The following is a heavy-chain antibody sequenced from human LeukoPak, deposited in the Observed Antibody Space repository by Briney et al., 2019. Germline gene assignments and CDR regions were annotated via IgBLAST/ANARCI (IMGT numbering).Heavy chain of an antibody. CDR1: GFTYSNYG. CDR3: AKGVSSSWSYYYYYMDV. Sequence: GGTLRLSCAASGFTYSNYGMHWVSQAPGKGLEWVALIRYDGSNKYYADSVKGRFTISRDNSKNTLYLQMNSLSAEDTAVYYCAKGVSSSWSYYYYYMDVRGKGTTVTVSS. J-gene: IGHJ6*03. CDR2: IRYDGSNK. D-gene: IGHD6-13*01. V-gene: IGHV3-30*02.